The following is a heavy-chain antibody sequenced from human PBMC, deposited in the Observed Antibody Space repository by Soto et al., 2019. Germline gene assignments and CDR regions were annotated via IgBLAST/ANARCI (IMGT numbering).Heavy chain of an antibody. J-gene: IGHJ5*02. CDR3: ARDSPGADP. CDR1: GGSISSGVYY. CDR2: IYYSGST. Sequence: SEILSLTSTVSGGSISSGVYYLSWIRQHPGKGLEWIGYIYYSGSTYYNPSLKSRVTISVDTSKNQFSLKLSSVTAADTAVYYCARDSPGADPWGQGTLVTVSS. D-gene: IGHD3-10*01. V-gene: IGHV4-31*03.